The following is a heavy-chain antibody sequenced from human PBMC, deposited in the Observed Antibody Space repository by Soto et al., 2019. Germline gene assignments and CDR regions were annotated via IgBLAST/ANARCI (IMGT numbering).Heavy chain of an antibody. J-gene: IGHJ4*02. CDR3: ARETSRGDTPILDY. D-gene: IGHD5-18*01. CDR2: IIPIFGTA. Sequence: ASVKVSCKASGGTFSSYAISWVRQAPGQGLEWMGGIIPIFGTANYAQKFQGRVTITADESTSTAYMELSSLRSEDTAVYYCARETSRGDTPILDYWGQGTLVTVSS. CDR1: GGTFSSYA. V-gene: IGHV1-69*13.